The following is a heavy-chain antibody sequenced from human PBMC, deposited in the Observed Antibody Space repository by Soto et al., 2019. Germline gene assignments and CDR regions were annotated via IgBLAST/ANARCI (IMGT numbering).Heavy chain of an antibody. D-gene: IGHD2-8*02. Sequence: TLSLTCTVSGASITGSFFWSWIRQPAGKGLEWIGRFSLSGTTNYNPSLRSRVTMSADVSKNQFSLRLTSVTAADTALYYCARGMTPPGAPAWYYFDSWGQGTLVTV. CDR1: GASITGSFF. CDR2: FSLSGTT. CDR3: ARGMTPPGAPAWYYFDS. V-gene: IGHV4-4*07. J-gene: IGHJ4*02.